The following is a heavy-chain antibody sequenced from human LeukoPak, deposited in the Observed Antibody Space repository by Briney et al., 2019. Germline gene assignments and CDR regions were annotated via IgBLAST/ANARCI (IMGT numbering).Heavy chain of an antibody. CDR1: GYTFTSYD. D-gene: IGHD5-18*01. CDR3: AREGGSGYSYGYYFDY. CDR2: MNPNSGNT. Sequence: ASVKVSCKASGYTFTSYDINWVRQATGQGLEWMGWMNPNSGNTGYAQKFQGRVTITTDESTSTAYMELSSLRSEDTAVYYCAREGGSGYSYGYYFDYWGQGTLVTVSS. V-gene: IGHV1-8*03. J-gene: IGHJ4*02.